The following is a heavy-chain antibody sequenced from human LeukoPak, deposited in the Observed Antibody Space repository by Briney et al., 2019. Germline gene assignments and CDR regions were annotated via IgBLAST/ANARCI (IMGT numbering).Heavy chain of an antibody. CDR2: ISSSSSYI. CDR3: ARYCSGGSCYHRDYYGMDV. D-gene: IGHD2-15*01. CDR1: GFTFSSYS. V-gene: IGHV3-21*01. J-gene: IGHJ6*02. Sequence: PGWSLRLSCAASGFTFSSYSMNWVRQAPGKGLEWVSSISSSSSYIYYADSVKGRFTISRDNAKNSLYLQMNSLRAEDTAVYYCARYCSGGSCYHRDYYGMDVWGQGTTVTVSS.